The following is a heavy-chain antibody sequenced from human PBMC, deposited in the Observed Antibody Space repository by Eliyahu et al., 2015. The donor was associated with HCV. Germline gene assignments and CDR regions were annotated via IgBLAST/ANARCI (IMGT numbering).Heavy chain of an antibody. CDR2: IVVGSGNT. CDR3: AADSGNGVLVGMDV. Sequence: QMQLVQSGPXVKKPGTSVXVSCKASGFTFTXSAXXXVRQARGQRLXWIGWIVVGSGNTNYAQKFQERVTITRDMSTSTAYMELSSLRSEDTAVYYCAADSGNGVLVGMDVWGQGTTVTVSS. CDR1: GFTFTXSA. D-gene: IGHD3-10*01. V-gene: IGHV1-58*01. J-gene: IGHJ6*02.